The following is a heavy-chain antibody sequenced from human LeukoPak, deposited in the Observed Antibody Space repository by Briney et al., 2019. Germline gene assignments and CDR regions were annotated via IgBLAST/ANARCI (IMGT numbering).Heavy chain of an antibody. Sequence: PSETLSLTCTVSGASLSNWAYHWGWIRQPPGKGREGIGSIYYSGSTYYNPSRKRRVTISVDTSKNQFSLKLSSVTAADTAVYYCARGSSWYNYFDYWGQGPLVTVSS. CDR3: ARGSSWYNYFDY. D-gene: IGHD6-13*01. J-gene: IGHJ4*02. V-gene: IGHV4-39*07. CDR1: GASLSNWAYH. CDR2: IYYSGST.